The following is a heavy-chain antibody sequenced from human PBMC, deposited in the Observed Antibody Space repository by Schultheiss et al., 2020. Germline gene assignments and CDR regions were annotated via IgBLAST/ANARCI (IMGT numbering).Heavy chain of an antibody. CDR2: IYYSGST. CDR1: GGSISSYY. Sequence: SQTLSLTCTVSGGSISSYYWSWIRQPPGKGLEWIGYIYYSGSTYYNPSLKSRVTISVDTSKNQFSLKLSSVTAADTAVYYCASSLGLTEASFDYWGQGTLVTVSS. J-gene: IGHJ4*02. V-gene: IGHV4-59*12. D-gene: IGHD3-10*01. CDR3: ASSLGLTEASFDY.